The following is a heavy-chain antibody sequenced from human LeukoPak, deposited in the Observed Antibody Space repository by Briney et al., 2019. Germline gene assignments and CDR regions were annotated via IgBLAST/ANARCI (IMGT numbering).Heavy chain of an antibody. CDR3: AKQSRGYYDY. D-gene: IGHD2-2*01. Sequence: GGSLRLSCAASGFTVSSDNMSWVRQTPGKGLEWVSVVYSGDDGTNYADSVRGRFTISRDDSKNTVYLQMNSLSVEDTGVYYCAKQSRGYYDYWGQGTLVTVSS. V-gene: IGHV3-66*02. CDR2: VYSGDDGT. J-gene: IGHJ4*02. CDR1: GFTVSSDN.